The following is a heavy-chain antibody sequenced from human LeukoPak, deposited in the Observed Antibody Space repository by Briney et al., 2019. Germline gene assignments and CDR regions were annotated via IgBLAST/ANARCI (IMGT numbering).Heavy chain of an antibody. J-gene: IGHJ2*01. CDR1: VDSTSSAD. Sequence: SETPSLSPAVSVDSTSSADAISVRQPPGKGLEWIGYLYYSGSINYNPSLKSRVTISVDTSKNQLSLKLITVTAADTALYNCAIHGLAAAVHAWYFDLWGRGTLVTVSS. D-gene: IGHD6-13*01. V-gene: IGHV4-59*01. CDR3: AIHGLAAAVHAWYFDL. CDR2: LYYSGSI.